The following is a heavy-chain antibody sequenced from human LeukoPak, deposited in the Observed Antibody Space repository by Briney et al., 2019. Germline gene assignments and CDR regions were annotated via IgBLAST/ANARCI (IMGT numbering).Heavy chain of an antibody. CDR1: GFTFIIYW. Sequence: GGSLRLSFAASGFTFIIYWMTWVRQAPGKGLEWVSAISASGGSTNNADSVKGRFTISRDNSKSILYLQMNSLRAEDTAVYYCAKISLYDFWSGYYKPYWYFDLWGRGTLVTVSS. CDR2: ISASGGST. V-gene: IGHV3-23*01. J-gene: IGHJ2*01. D-gene: IGHD3-3*01. CDR3: AKISLYDFWSGYYKPYWYFDL.